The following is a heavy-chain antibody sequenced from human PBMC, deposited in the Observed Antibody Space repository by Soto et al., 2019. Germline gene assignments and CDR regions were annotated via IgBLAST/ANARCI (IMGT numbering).Heavy chain of an antibody. CDR3: ARGEGITGTTSWFDP. Sequence: SETLSLTCTVSGGSISSYYWSWIRQPPWKGLEWIGYIYYSGSTNYNPSLKSRATISVDTSKNQFSLKLSSVTAADTAVYYCARGEGITGTTSWFDPWGQGTLVTVSS. CDR2: IYYSGST. CDR1: GGSISSYY. J-gene: IGHJ5*02. V-gene: IGHV4-59*01. D-gene: IGHD1-20*01.